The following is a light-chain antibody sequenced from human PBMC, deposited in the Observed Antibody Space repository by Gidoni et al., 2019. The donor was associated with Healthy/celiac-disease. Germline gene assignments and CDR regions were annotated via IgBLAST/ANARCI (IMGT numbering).Light chain of an antibody. J-gene: IGKJ1*01. CDR3: QQYNNWPPWT. V-gene: IGKV3-15*01. CDR2: GAS. Sequence: EIVMTLSPSPLSVSPGERATLSCRAGQSVSNNLAWYQQKPGQAPRLLIYGASTMATGIPARFSGSGSGTEFTLTISSLQSEDFAVYYCQQYNNWPPWTFGQGTKVEIK. CDR1: QSVSNN.